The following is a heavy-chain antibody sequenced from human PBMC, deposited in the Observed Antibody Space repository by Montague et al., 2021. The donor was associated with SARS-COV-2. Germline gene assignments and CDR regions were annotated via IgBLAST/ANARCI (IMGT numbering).Heavy chain of an antibody. CDR1: GGSISSGGYY. CDR2: IYTSGAT. CDR3: ARFTAVTSSLDY. V-gene: IGHV4-61*02. J-gene: IGHJ4*02. D-gene: IGHD4-17*01. Sequence: TLSLTCTVSGGSISSGGYYWSWIRQPPGKGLEWMGSIYTSGATNYNPSLKSRVTISVDTSKNQFSLKLTSVTAADTAVYYCARFTAVTSSLDYWGQGTLVPVSS.